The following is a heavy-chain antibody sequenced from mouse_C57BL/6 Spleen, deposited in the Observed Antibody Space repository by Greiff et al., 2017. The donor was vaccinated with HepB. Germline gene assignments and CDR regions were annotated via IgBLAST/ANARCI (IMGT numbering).Heavy chain of an antibody. CDR2: ISDGGSYT. CDR3: ARGNYEYDDYYAMDY. V-gene: IGHV5-4*03. D-gene: IGHD2-4*01. J-gene: IGHJ4*01. CDR1: GFTFSSYA. Sequence: EVKLMESGGGLVKPGGSLKLSCAASGFTFSSYAMSWVRQTPEKRLEWVATISDGGSYTYYPDNVKGRFTISRDNAKNNLYLQMSHLKSEDTAMYYCARGNYEYDDYYAMDYWGQGTSVTVSS.